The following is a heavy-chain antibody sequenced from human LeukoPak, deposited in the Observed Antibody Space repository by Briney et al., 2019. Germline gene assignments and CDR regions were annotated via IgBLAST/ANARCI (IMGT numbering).Heavy chain of an antibody. CDR2: IYTDGDT. CDR1: GGSISSYY. V-gene: IGHV4-4*07. CDR3: AKDRMEGATFSYFDY. Sequence: SETLSLTCNVYGGSISSYYWSWIRQTAGKGLEWIGRIYTDGDTDYNPSLKSRVTISVDKSRNQLFLNLNSVTAADTAVYYCAKDRMEGATFSYFDYWGQGTLVTVSS. J-gene: IGHJ4*02. D-gene: IGHD1-26*01.